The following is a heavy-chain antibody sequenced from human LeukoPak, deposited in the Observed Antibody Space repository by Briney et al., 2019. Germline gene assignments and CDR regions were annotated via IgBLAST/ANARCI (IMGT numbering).Heavy chain of an antibody. D-gene: IGHD6-19*01. CDR1: GGTFSSYA. V-gene: IGHV1-69*04. Sequence: SVKVSCKASGGTFSSYAISWVRQAPGQGLEWMGRIIPILGIANYAQKFQGRVTITADKSTSTAYMELSSLRSEDTAVYYCARDSSGWSTSYYYCGMDVWGQGTTVTVSS. CDR3: ARDSSGWSTSYYYCGMDV. CDR2: IIPILGIA. J-gene: IGHJ6*02.